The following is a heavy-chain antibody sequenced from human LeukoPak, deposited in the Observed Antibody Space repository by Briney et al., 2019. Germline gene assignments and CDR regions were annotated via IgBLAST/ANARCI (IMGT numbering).Heavy chain of an antibody. CDR2: INPSGGST. CDR1: GYTFTSYY. D-gene: IGHD1-26*01. Sequence: ASVKVSCKASGYTFTSYYMHWVRQAPGQGLEWMGIINPSGGSTSYAQKFQGRVTMTRDTSISTAYMELSRLRSDDTAVYYCARLRRIVGAVNWFDPWGQGTLVTVSS. V-gene: IGHV1-46*01. J-gene: IGHJ5*02. CDR3: ARLRRIVGAVNWFDP.